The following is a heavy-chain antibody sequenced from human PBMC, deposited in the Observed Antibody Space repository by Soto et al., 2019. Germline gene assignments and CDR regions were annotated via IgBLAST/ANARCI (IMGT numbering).Heavy chain of an antibody. Sequence: GGSLRLSCAASGFTFSSYWMHWVRQAPGKGLVWVSRINSGGSSTSYADSVKGRFTISRDNAKNTLYLQMNSLRAEDTAVYYCTRGSYSTSGAVTGHDYWGQGTLVTVS. CDR2: INSGGSST. V-gene: IGHV3-74*01. CDR1: GFTFSSYW. D-gene: IGHD6-6*01. CDR3: TRGSYSTSGAVTGHDY. J-gene: IGHJ4*02.